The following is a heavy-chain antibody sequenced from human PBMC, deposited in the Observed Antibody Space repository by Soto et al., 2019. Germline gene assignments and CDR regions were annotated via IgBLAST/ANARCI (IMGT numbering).Heavy chain of an antibody. Sequence: EVQLLESGGRLVQPGGSLRLSCAASGFTFRSYAMNWVRQAPGKGLEWVSAISASGGTTYYADSVKGRFTISRDNSKNTLYLQMNSLRAEDTAVYYCAKDLGNYYYDSSGYSSYGVDVWGQGTTVTVSS. V-gene: IGHV3-23*01. CDR1: GFTFRSYA. CDR3: AKDLGNYYYDSSGYSSYGVDV. J-gene: IGHJ6*02. D-gene: IGHD3-22*01. CDR2: ISASGGTT.